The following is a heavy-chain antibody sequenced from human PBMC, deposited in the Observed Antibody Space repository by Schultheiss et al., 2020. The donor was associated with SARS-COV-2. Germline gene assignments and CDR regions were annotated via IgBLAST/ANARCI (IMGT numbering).Heavy chain of an antibody. CDR3: ARDKGSGWYDGMAV. D-gene: IGHD6-19*01. J-gene: IGHJ6*02. Sequence: GGSVRLSCAASGVTFSSYSMNWVRQAPGKGLEWVSSISSSSSYIYYADSVKGRFTISRDNAKNSLYLQMNSLRAEDTAVYNCARDKGSGWYDGMAVWGQGTTVIV. CDR1: GVTFSSYS. CDR2: ISSSSSYI. V-gene: IGHV3-21*01.